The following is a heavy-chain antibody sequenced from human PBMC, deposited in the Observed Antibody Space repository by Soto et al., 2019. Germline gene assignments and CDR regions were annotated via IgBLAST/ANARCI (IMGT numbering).Heavy chain of an antibody. Sequence: SGPTLVKPTQTLTLTCTFSGFSLSTSGVGVGWIRQPPGKALEWLALIYWDDDKRYSPSLKSRLTITKDTSKNQVVLTMTNMDPVDTATYYCAHEEVYYYDSSGYYYNWFDPWGQGTLVTVSS. CDR2: IYWDDDK. V-gene: IGHV2-5*02. CDR1: GFSLSTSGVG. D-gene: IGHD3-22*01. J-gene: IGHJ5*02. CDR3: AHEEVYYYDSSGYYYNWFDP.